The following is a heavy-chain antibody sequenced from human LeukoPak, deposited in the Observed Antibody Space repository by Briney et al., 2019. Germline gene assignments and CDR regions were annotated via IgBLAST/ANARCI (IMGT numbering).Heavy chain of an antibody. CDR1: GFTFSNAW. CDR2: ISSSSSYI. J-gene: IGHJ3*02. Sequence: GGSLRLSCAASGFTFSNAWMSWVRQAPGKGLEWVSSISSSSSYIYYADSVKGRFTISRDNAKNSLYLQMNSLRAEDTAVYYCAREKWIDAFDIWGQGTMVTVSS. D-gene: IGHD5-12*01. CDR3: AREKWIDAFDI. V-gene: IGHV3-21*01.